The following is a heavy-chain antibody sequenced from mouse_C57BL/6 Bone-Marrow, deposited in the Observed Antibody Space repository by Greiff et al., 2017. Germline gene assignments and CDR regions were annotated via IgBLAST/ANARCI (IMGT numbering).Heavy chain of an antibody. CDR2: INHGSGGT. V-gene: IGHV1-54*01. J-gene: IGHJ2*01. CDR1: GYAFTNYL. D-gene: IGHD1-1*01. CDR3: AEWGFYYDGYFDY. Sequence: VQLVESGAELVRPGTSVKVSCTASGYAFTNYLIEWVRQRPGQGLEWMGVINHGSGGTNYKEKFTGKATLTADKSSSTAYMQLSSLTSEDYAVYFCAEWGFYYDGYFDYWGQGTTLTGSS.